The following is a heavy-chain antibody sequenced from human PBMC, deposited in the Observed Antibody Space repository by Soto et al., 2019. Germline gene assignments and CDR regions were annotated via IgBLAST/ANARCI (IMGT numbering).Heavy chain of an antibody. V-gene: IGHV4-34*01. D-gene: IGHD5-18*01. CDR1: GGSFSGYY. CDR3: ARGGDGDTAMVYGGDRWFDP. J-gene: IGHJ5*02. CDR2: INHSGST. Sequence: QVQLQQWGAGLLKPSETLSLTCAVYGGSFSGYYWSWIRQPPGKGLEWIGEINHSGSTNYNPSLKSRVTLTVDTSKNQFSPKLSSVTAADTAVYYCARGGDGDTAMVYGGDRWFDPWGQGTLVTVSS.